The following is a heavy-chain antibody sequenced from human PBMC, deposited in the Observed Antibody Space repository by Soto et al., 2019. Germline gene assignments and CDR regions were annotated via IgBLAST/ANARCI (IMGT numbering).Heavy chain of an antibody. J-gene: IGHJ6*02. D-gene: IGHD2-21*02. CDR3: ARVCGGDCHYGMDV. CDR2: IYYSGST. Sequence: SETLSLTCAVFGGSFSGYYWSWIRQHPGKGLEWIGYIYYSGSTYYNPSLKSRVTISVDTSKNQFSLKLSSVTAADTAVYYCARVCGGDCHYGMDVWGQGTTVTVSS. V-gene: IGHV4-31*11. CDR1: GGSFSGYY.